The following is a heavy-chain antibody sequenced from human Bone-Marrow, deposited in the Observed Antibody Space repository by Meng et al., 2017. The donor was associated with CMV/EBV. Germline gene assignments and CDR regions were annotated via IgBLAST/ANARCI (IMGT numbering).Heavy chain of an antibody. CDR2: FYYSGST. CDR1: GGSISSSSYY. J-gene: IGHJ1*01. D-gene: IGHD2-21*01. V-gene: IGHV4-39*07. Sequence: SETLSLTCTVSGGSISSSSYYWGWIRQPPGKGLEWIGSFYYSGSTYYNPSLKSRVTISVDTSKNQFSLKLSSVAAADTAVYYCASFGGDCPKHFKYFQHWGQGTLVTVSS. CDR3: ASFGGDCPKHFKYFQH.